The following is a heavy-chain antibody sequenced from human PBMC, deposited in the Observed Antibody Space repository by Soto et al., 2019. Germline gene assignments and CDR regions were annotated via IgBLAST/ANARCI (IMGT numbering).Heavy chain of an antibody. CDR3: AREFITIFVVVPYHYYYGMDV. D-gene: IGHD3-3*01. Sequence: SVKVSCKASGGTFSSYAISWVRQAPGQGLEWMGGIIPIFGTANYAQKFQGRVTITADESTSTAYMELSSLRSTDTAVYYCAREFITIFVVVPYHYYYGMDVWGQGTTVTVSS. J-gene: IGHJ6*02. CDR2: IIPIFGTA. CDR1: GGTFSSYA. V-gene: IGHV1-69*13.